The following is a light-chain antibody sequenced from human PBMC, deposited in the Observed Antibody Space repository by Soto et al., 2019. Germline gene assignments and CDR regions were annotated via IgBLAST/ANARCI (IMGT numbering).Light chain of an antibody. CDR1: QSVSSN. CDR3: QQYNNWPLT. CDR2: GAS. V-gene: IGKV3-15*01. J-gene: IGKJ4*01. Sequence: EIVMTQSPATLSVSPGESATLSCRASQSVSSNLAWYQQKAGQAPRLLIYGASTRATGIPARFSGSRSGTEFTLTISSLQSEDFAVYYCQQYNNWPLTFGGGTKVEIK.